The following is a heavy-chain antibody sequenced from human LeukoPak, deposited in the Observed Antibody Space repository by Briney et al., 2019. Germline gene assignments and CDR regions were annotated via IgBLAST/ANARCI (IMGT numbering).Heavy chain of an antibody. CDR1: GFTFSSYW. CDR2: IKQDGSEK. Sequence: GGSLRLSCAASGFTFSSYWMSWVRQAPGKGLEWVANIKQDGSEKYYVDSVKGRFTISRDNAKNSLYLQMNSLRAEETAVNYCARDRVLEPVTGWGQGTLVTVSS. D-gene: IGHD1-1*01. J-gene: IGHJ4*02. CDR3: ARDRVLEPVTG. V-gene: IGHV3-7*05.